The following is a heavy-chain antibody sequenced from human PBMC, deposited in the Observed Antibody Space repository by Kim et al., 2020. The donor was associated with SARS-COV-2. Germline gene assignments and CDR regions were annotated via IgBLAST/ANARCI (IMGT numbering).Heavy chain of an antibody. CDR2: ISAYNGNT. D-gene: IGHD3-22*01. Sequence: ASVKVSCKASGYTFTSYGISWVRQAPGQGLEWMGWISAYNGNTNYAQKLQGRVTMTTDTSTSTAYMELRSLRSDDTAVYYCATDTYYYDSSGYSPSPGYFDYWGQGTLVTVSS. J-gene: IGHJ4*02. V-gene: IGHV1-18*01. CDR3: ATDTYYYDSSGYSPSPGYFDY. CDR1: GYTFTSYG.